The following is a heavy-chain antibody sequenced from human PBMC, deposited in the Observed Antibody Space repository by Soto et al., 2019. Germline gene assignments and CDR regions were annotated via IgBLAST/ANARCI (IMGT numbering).Heavy chain of an antibody. CDR3: ARIVVNDLPYYGMDV. J-gene: IGHJ6*02. CDR2: IYYSGST. Sequence: QVQLQESGPGLVKPSETLSLTCTVSGGSVSSGSYYWSWIRQPPGKGLEWIGYIYYSGSTNYNPSLKSRVTISVDTSKNQFSLKLSSVTAADTAVYYCARIVVNDLPYYGMDVWGQGTTVTVSS. CDR1: GGSVSSGSYY. D-gene: IGHD3-22*01. V-gene: IGHV4-61*01.